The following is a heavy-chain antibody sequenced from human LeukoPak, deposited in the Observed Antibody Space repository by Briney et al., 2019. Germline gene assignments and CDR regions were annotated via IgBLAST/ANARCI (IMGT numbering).Heavy chain of an antibody. CDR1: VGSISSGVYY. Sequence: SETLPLTCTVSVGSISSGVYYWSWIRQPPGKGLEWIGYIYYSGSTYYNPSLKSRVTISVDTSKNQFSLKLSSVTAADTAVYYCARVNCSGGSFYWDGAFDIWGQGTMVTVSS. V-gene: IGHV4-30-4*08. CDR2: IYYSGST. J-gene: IGHJ3*02. CDR3: ARVNCSGGSFYWDGAFDI. D-gene: IGHD2-15*01.